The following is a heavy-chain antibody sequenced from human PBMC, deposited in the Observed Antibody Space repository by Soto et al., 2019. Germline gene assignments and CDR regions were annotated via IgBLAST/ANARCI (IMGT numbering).Heavy chain of an antibody. D-gene: IGHD6-19*01. J-gene: IGHJ6*02. CDR2: ISWDGGST. CDR3: AKDQAIAVAGDVYSYSGMDA. V-gene: IGHV3-43*01. Sequence: GSLRLSCAASGFTFDDYTMHWVRQAPGKGLEWVSLISWDGGSTYYADSVKGRFTISRDNSKNSLYLQMNSLRTEDTVLYYCAKDQAIAVAGDVYSYSGMDALGQETTVTVSS. CDR1: GFTFDDYT.